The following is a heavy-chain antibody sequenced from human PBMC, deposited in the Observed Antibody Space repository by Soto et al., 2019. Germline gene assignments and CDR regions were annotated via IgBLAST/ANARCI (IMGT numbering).Heavy chain of an antibody. V-gene: IGHV1-2*04. D-gene: IGHD3-10*01. CDR3: AREHYGSGKVFDY. CDR1: GYTFTAYY. Sequence: QVQLVQSGAEVKKPGASVKVSCKASGYTFTAYYMHWVRQAPGQGLEWMGWINPNNGDTNYAQKFQGWVTMTRDTSINTVYMELNRLSSDDTAVYYCAREHYGSGKVFDYWGQGTLVTVSS. CDR2: INPNNGDT. J-gene: IGHJ4*02.